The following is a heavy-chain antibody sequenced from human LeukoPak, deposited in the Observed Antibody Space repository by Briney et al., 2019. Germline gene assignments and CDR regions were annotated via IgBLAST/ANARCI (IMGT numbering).Heavy chain of an antibody. CDR3: ARGGGNKQWLTWFDP. J-gene: IGHJ5*02. D-gene: IGHD6-19*01. CDR2: IYYSGST. Sequence: SETLSLTCTVSGGSISSYYWSWLRQPPGKGLEWIGYIYYSGSTNYNPSLKSRVTISVDTSKNQFPLKLSSVTAADTAVYYCARGGGNKQWLTWFDPWGQGTLVTVSS. CDR1: GGSISSYY. V-gene: IGHV4-59*12.